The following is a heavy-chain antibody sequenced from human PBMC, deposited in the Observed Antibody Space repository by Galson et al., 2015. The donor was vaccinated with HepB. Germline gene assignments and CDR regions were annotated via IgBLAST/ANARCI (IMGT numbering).Heavy chain of an antibody. Sequence: SVKVSCKASGYTFTGYYMHWVRQAPGQGLEWMGWINPNSGGTNYAQKFQGRVTMTRDTSISTAYMELSRLRSDDTAVYYCARDRVGGYYYYMDVWGKGTTVTVSS. CDR3: ARDRVGGYYYYMDV. J-gene: IGHJ6*03. V-gene: IGHV1-2*02. D-gene: IGHD3-16*01. CDR2: INPNSGGT. CDR1: GYTFTGYY.